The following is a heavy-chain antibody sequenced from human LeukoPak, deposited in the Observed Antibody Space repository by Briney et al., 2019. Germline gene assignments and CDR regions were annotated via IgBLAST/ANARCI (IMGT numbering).Heavy chain of an antibody. CDR3: ARWLYYDSSGSRYYFDY. J-gene: IGHJ4*02. V-gene: IGHV4-30-4*07. CDR1: GGSISSGGYS. Sequence: PSETLSLTCAVSGGSISSGGYSRSWIRQPPGKGLEWIGYIYYSGSTYYNPSLKSRVTISVDTSKNQFSLKLSSVTAADTAVYYCARWLYYDSSGSRYYFDYWGQGTLVTVSS. CDR2: IYYSGST. D-gene: IGHD3-22*01.